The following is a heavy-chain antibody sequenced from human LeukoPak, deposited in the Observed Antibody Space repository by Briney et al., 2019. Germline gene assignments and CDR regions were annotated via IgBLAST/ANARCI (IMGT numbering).Heavy chain of an antibody. CDR1: GYTFTSYG. CDR3: ARDTAMVTLNYMDV. J-gene: IGHJ6*03. CDR2: ISAYNGNT. D-gene: IGHD5-18*01. Sequence: ASVKVSCRASGYTFTSYGISWVRQAPGQGLEWMGRISAYNGNTNYAQKLQGRVTMTTDTSTSTAYMELRSLRSDDTAVYYCARDTAMVTLNYMDVWGKGTTVTVSS. V-gene: IGHV1-18*01.